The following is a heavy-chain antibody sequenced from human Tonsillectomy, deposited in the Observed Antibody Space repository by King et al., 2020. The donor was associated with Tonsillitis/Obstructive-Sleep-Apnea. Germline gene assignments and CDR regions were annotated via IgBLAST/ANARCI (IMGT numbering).Heavy chain of an antibody. V-gene: IGHV3-23*04. J-gene: IGHJ4*02. CDR1: GFTFGTYD. CDR3: AKSGQQWLGTLDF. Sequence: VQLVESGGGLVQPGGSLRLSCAASGFTFGTYDMSWVRRAPGKGLEWVSAISGRGGSTYYADSVKGRFTISRDNSKNTLYLQMNSLRAEDTAVYYCAKSGQQWLGTLDFWGQGTLVTVSS. D-gene: IGHD6-19*01. CDR2: ISGRGGST.